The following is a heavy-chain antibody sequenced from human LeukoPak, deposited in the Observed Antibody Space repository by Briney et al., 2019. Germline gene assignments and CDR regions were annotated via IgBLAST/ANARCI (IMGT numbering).Heavy chain of an antibody. D-gene: IGHD3-10*01. J-gene: IGHJ4*02. V-gene: IGHV3-48*03. CDR2: ISSSGSTK. CDR1: GFTFSSYE. Sequence: PGRSLRLSCAASGFTFSSYEMNWVRQAPGKGLEWVSYISSSGSTKYYADSVKGRFTISRDNAKNSLFLQMNSLRAEDTAVYYCARDRSVWSRLDYWGQGTLVTVSS. CDR3: ARDRSVWSRLDY.